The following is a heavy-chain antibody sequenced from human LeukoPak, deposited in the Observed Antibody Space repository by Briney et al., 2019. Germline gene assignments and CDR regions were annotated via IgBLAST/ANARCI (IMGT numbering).Heavy chain of an antibody. CDR2: ISGSGGST. V-gene: IGHV3-23*01. Sequence: PGGSLRLSCAASGFTFSSYAVSWVRQAPGKWLEWVSAISGSGGSTYYADSVKGRFTISRDNSKNTLYLQMNSLRAEDTAVYYCAKAKEEYSGYDYRYYFDYWGQGTLVTVSS. CDR1: GFTFSSYA. D-gene: IGHD5-12*01. J-gene: IGHJ4*02. CDR3: AKAKEEYSGYDYRYYFDY.